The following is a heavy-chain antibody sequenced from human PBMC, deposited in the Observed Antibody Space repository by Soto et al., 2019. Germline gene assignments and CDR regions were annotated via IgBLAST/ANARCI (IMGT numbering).Heavy chain of an antibody. V-gene: IGHV4-61*01. CDR2: IYYTGST. CDR3: AIALYCSGGSCSFDS. D-gene: IGHD2-15*01. J-gene: IGHJ5*01. CDR1: GGSVSSGNYY. Sequence: SETLSLTCTVSGGSVSSGNYYWSWIRQPPGKGLEWIGFIYYTGSTSYNPSLKSRVTISMDTSKNQFSLKLTSVTAADTAVYYCAIALYCSGGSCSFDSRGQGSLVTVSS.